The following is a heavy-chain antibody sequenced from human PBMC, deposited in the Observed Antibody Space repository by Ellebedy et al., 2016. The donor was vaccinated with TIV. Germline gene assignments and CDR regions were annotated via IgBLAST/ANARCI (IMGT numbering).Heavy chain of an antibody. CDR2: IRTKAKSYET. CDR3: SRQGYFDNSGYSDY. D-gene: IGHD3-22*01. V-gene: IGHV3-73*01. CDR1: GFTFSGSA. Sequence: GESLKISXATSGFTFSGSAIHWVRQASGKGLEWVGRIRTKAKSYETAYVESVKGRFTISRDDSRNTAYLQMNSLKTEDTAVYYCSRQGYFDNSGYSDYWGQGTLVTVSS. J-gene: IGHJ4*02.